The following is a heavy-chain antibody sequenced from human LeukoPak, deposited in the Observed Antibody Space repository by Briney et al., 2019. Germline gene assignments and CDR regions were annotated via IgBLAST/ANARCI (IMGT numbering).Heavy chain of an antibody. D-gene: IGHD3-10*01. CDR2: INHSGST. J-gene: IGHJ4*02. Sequence: SETLSLTCTVSGGSISSSSYYWGWIRQPPGKGLEWIGEINHSGSTNYNPSLKSRVAISVDTSKNQFSLKLSSVTAADTAVYYCARDSRYQLLYYYGSGSYFDYWGQGTLVTVSS. CDR1: GGSISSSSYY. CDR3: ARDSRYQLLYYYGSGSYFDY. V-gene: IGHV4-39*07.